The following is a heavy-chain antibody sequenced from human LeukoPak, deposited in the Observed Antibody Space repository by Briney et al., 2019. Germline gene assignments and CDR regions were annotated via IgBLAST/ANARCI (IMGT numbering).Heavy chain of an antibody. CDR2: INDDTP. V-gene: IGHV3-23*01. D-gene: IGHD3-3*01. Sequence: PGGSLRLSCTTSGSSFNTYSMSWVRQAPGKGLEWVSAINDDTPYYTDSVKGRFTVSRDNSRDTLYLHLNSLRAEDTAIYYCAKEYDLWHEQGNWFDTWGQGVLVTVSS. CDR1: GSSFNTYS. CDR3: AKEYDLWHEQGNWFDT. J-gene: IGHJ5*02.